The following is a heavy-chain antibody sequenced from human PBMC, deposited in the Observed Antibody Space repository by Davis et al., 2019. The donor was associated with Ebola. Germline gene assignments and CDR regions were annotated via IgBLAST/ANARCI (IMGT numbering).Heavy chain of an antibody. J-gene: IGHJ6*02. CDR1: GFTFSDSW. D-gene: IGHD2-2*01. CDR2: INSDGSGS. Sequence: HTGGSLRLSCVASGFTFSDSWMHWVRQAPGKGLVWVARINSDGSGSNHADSVKGRFTISRDNAKNTLYLQMNSLRAEDTALYFCARDFWRTDCSSSSCHWGQGTTVTVSS. V-gene: IGHV3-74*01. CDR3: ARDFWRTDCSSSSCH.